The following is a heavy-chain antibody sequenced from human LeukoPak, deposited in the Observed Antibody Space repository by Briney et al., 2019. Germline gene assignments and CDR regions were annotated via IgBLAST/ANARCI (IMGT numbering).Heavy chain of an antibody. CDR1: GDSISSSSYY. Sequence: SETLSLTCTVSGDSISSSSYYWVWIRRPPGKGLEWIGNIYYSGSTYYNPSLNSRVTISIDTSKNQFSLNLSSVTAADTAVYYCARRKSASARTDYWGQGTLVTVSS. V-gene: IGHV4-39*01. CDR2: IYYSGST. D-gene: IGHD3-10*01. CDR3: ARRKSASARTDY. J-gene: IGHJ4*02.